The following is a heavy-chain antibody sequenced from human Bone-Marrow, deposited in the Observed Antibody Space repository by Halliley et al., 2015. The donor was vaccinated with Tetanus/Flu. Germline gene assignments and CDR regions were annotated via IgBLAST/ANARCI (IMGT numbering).Heavy chain of an antibody. J-gene: IGHJ5*01. D-gene: IGHD2-21*02. V-gene: IGHV3-43*02. CDR2: ITGDGSLK. CDR3: AKVKISGWTERVTVIDS. Sequence: ITGDGSLKYYADSVQGRFSISRENTKNSLYPQLNSLRTEDTALYYCAKVKISGWTERVTVIDSWGRGTLVTVSS.